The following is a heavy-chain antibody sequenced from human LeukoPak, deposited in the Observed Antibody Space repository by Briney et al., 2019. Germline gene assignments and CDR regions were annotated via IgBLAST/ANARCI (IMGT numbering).Heavy chain of an antibody. Sequence: SETLSLTCTVSGGSISSGSYYWSWIRQPAGKGLEWIGRIYTSGSTNYNPSLKSRVTISVDTSKNQFFLKLSFVTAADTAVYYCASSYCSSTSCYGFGAFDIWGQGTMVTVSS. D-gene: IGHD2-2*01. CDR2: IYTSGST. CDR1: GGSISSGSYY. J-gene: IGHJ3*02. V-gene: IGHV4-61*02. CDR3: ASSYCSSTSCYGFGAFDI.